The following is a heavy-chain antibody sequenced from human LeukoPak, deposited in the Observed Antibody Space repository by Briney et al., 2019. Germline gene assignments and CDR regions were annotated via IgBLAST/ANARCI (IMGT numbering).Heavy chain of an antibody. D-gene: IGHD3-10*01. V-gene: IGHV4-59*08. CDR3: ARHGSYRYYFDY. Sequence: ASETLSLTCTVSGGSISSYYWSWIRQPPGKGLEWIGYIYYNGSTNYNPSLKSRVTISLDTSKNQFFLKLSSVTAADTAVYYCARHGSYRYYFDYWGQGTLVTVSS. J-gene: IGHJ4*02. CDR1: GGSISSYY. CDR2: IYYNGST.